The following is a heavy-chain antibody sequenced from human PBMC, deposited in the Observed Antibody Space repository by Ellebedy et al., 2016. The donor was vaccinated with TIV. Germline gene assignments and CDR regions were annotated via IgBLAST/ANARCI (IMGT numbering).Heavy chain of an antibody. J-gene: IGHJ6*02. CDR3: ARGDYGDPRLYGMDV. Sequence: GESLKISXAASGFTFSSYWMHWVRQAPGKGLVWVSRINSDGSSTSYADSVKGRFTISRDNAKNTLYLQMNSLRAEDTAVYYCARGDYGDPRLYGMDVWGQGTTVTVSS. CDR2: INSDGSST. V-gene: IGHV3-74*01. D-gene: IGHD4-17*01. CDR1: GFTFSSYW.